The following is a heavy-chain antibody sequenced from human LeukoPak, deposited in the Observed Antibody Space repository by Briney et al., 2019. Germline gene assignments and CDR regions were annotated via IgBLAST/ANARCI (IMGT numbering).Heavy chain of an antibody. CDR1: GGSFSGYY. Sequence: PSETLSLTCAVYGGSFSGYYWSWIRQPPGKGLEWIGEINHSGSTNYNPSLKSRVTISVDTSKNQFSLKLSSVTAADTAVYYCARGVGLWFGELLSLRMDVWGKGTTVTVSS. CDR3: ARGVGLWFGELLSLRMDV. D-gene: IGHD3-10*01. CDR2: INHSGST. V-gene: IGHV4-34*01. J-gene: IGHJ6*04.